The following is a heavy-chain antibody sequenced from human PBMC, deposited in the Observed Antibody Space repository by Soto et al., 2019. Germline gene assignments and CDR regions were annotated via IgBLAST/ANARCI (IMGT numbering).Heavy chain of an antibody. CDR1: GGSISSGDYY. Sequence: SETLSLTCTVSGGSISSGDYYWSWIRQPPGKGLEWIGYIYYSGSTYYNPSLKSRVTISVDTSKNQFSLKLSSVTAADTAVYYCARVSPDYDSSGSPTFDYWGQGTLGTVSS. V-gene: IGHV4-30-4*01. J-gene: IGHJ4*02. CDR2: IYYSGST. D-gene: IGHD3-22*01. CDR3: ARVSPDYDSSGSPTFDY.